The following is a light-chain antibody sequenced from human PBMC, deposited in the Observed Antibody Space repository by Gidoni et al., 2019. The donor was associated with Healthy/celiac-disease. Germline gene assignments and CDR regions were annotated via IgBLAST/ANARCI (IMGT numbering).Light chain of an antibody. Sequence: DIVMTQSPDSLAGSLGERATINCKSSQSVLYSSNNQNYLAWYQQKPGPPPKLLIFWASTRESGVPDRFSGSGSGTAFTLTISSLQAEDVAVYYCQQYYSTPPTFGGGTKVEIK. CDR3: QQYYSTPPT. J-gene: IGKJ4*01. CDR1: QSVLYSSNNQNY. V-gene: IGKV4-1*01. CDR2: WAS.